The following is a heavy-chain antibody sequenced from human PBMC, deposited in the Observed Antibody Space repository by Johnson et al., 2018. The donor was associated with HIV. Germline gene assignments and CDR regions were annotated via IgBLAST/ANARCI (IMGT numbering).Heavy chain of an antibody. D-gene: IGHD3-22*01. CDR1: GFTFSSYA. J-gene: IGHJ3*01. Sequence: VQLVESGGGLVQPGGSLRLSCAASGFTFSSYAMSWVRQAPGKGLEWVSAISGSGGSTYYADSVKGRFTISSDNSKNTLYLQMNSLRAEATAVYYCARFDGFITTLRVIGDAFDVWGQGTMVTVSS. V-gene: IGHV3-23*04. CDR2: ISGSGGST. CDR3: ARFDGFITTLRVIGDAFDV.